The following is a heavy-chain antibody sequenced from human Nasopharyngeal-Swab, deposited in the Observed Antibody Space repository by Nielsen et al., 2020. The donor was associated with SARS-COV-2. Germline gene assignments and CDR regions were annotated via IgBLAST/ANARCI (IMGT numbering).Heavy chain of an antibody. Sequence: GGSLRLSCAASGFTFSSYAMTWVRQAPGKGLEWVSCIYSGSGGTYYADSVKGRFTISRDRSKNTLYLQMNSLRAEDTAVYYCAKDSGAGFCNDGSCFPTNHWGQGTRVTVSS. CDR1: GFTFSSYA. D-gene: IGHD2-15*01. V-gene: IGHV3-23*03. CDR3: AKDSGAGFCNDGSCFPTNH. J-gene: IGHJ5*02. CDR2: IYSGSGGT.